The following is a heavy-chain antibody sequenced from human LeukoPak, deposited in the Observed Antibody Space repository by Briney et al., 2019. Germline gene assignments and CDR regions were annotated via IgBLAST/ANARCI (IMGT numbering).Heavy chain of an antibody. V-gene: IGHV4-59*08. CDR1: GGSISSHY. D-gene: IGHD2-15*01. CDR2: IYYSGST. CDR3: ASWASGGQHELNYFDP. Sequence: PSETLSLTCTVSGGSISSHYWSWIRQPPGKGLEWIGYIYYSGSTNYNPSLKSRVTMLVDKSKKQFSLQLSSVTAADDAAYYYASWASGGQHELNYFDPGPQETLVSVPT. J-gene: IGHJ5*02.